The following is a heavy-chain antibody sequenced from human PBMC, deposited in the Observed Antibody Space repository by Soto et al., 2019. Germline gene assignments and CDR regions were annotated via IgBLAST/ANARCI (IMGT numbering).Heavy chain of an antibody. CDR2: IYYSGST. V-gene: IGHV4-39*01. CDR1: GGSVRSSSYY. J-gene: IGHJ6*03. CDR3: ARHAPPERTGYAFTYYMDV. Sequence: QLQLQESGPGLVKPSETLSLTCTVSGGSVRSSSYYWGWIRQPPGKGLEWIGTIYYSGSTNYNPSLKSRVTISVDTSENQFSLKLRSVTAADTAVYYCARHAPPERTGYAFTYYMDVWGKGTTVTVSS. D-gene: IGHD5-18*01.